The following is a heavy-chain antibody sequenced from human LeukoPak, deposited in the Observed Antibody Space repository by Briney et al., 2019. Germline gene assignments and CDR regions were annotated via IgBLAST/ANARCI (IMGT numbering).Heavy chain of an antibody. CDR2: IRGNGDT. J-gene: IGHJ4*02. CDR3: ARASWVSTTDAVR. V-gene: IGHV3-23*01. CDR1: GLSFSSFA. Sequence: GGSLRLSCAAYGLSFSSFAMSWVRQGPARGLEWVSSIRGNGDTFYADSVKGRFTLSSDISRNTVYFQLNNLRVEDTAIYYCARASWVSTTDAVRWGQGTLVTVSS. D-gene: IGHD1-14*01.